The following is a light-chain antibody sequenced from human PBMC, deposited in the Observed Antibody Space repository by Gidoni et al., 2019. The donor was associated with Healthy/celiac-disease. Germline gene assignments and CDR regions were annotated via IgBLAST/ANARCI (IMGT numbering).Light chain of an antibody. V-gene: IGKV2-28*01. J-gene: IGKJ3*01. Sequence: DIVMTPSPLSLPVTPGEPASISCRSSQSLQHSNGYNYLDWYLQKPGPSPQLLIYLGSNRASGVPDRFSGSGSGTDFTLKISRVEAEDVGVYYCMQALQTPSFGPGTKVDIK. CDR3: MQALQTPS. CDR1: QSLQHSNGYNY. CDR2: LGS.